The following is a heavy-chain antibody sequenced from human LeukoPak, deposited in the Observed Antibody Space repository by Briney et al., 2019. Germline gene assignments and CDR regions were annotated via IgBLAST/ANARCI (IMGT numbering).Heavy chain of an antibody. V-gene: IGHV3-21*01. CDR3: ARVYSTIFGVVRNWFDP. Sequence: GGSLRLSCAASGFTFSSYSMNWVRQAPGKGLEWVSSISSSSSYIYYADSVKGRFTISRDNAKNSLYLQMNSLRAEDTAVYYCARVYSTIFGVVRNWFDPWGQGTLVTDSS. J-gene: IGHJ5*02. CDR1: GFTFSSYS. D-gene: IGHD3-3*01. CDR2: ISSSSSYI.